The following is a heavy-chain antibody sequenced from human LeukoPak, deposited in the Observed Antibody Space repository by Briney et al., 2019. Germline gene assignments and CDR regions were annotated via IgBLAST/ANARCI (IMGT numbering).Heavy chain of an antibody. CDR1: GCTFTSYG. CDR2: ISAYNGNT. V-gene: IGHV1-18*01. CDR3: ARDSYYYDSSGYSNWFDP. J-gene: IGHJ5*02. D-gene: IGHD3-22*01. Sequence: GASVKVSCKASGCTFTSYGISWVRQAPGQGLEWMGWISAYNGNTNYAQKLQGRVTMTTDTSTSTAYMELRSLRSDDTAVYYCARDSYYYDSSGYSNWFDPWGQGTLVTVSS.